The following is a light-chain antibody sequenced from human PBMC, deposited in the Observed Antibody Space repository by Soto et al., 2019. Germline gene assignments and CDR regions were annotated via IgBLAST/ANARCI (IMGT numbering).Light chain of an antibody. Sequence: EIVLTQSPATLSLSPGERATLSCRASQSVSSYLAWYQQKPGQAPRLLIYDASNRATGIPARFSGSGSGTEFALIISSLQSEDVAVYYCQQYSNWPPAITFGQGTRLEIK. J-gene: IGKJ5*01. CDR1: QSVSSY. CDR2: DAS. CDR3: QQYSNWPPAIT. V-gene: IGKV3-11*01.